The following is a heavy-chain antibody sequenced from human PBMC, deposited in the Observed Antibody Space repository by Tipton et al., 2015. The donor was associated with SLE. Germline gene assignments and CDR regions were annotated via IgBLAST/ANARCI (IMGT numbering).Heavy chain of an antibody. CDR1: GFTFSSYW. V-gene: IGHV3-7*05. Sequence: AASGFTFSSYWMSWVRQAPGKGLEWVANIKQDGSEKYYVDSVKGRFTISRDNAKNSLYLQMNSLRAEDTAVYYCARGMSYYGSGSPDAFDIWGQGTMVTVSS. CDR3: ARGMSYYGSGSPDAFDI. D-gene: IGHD3-10*01. J-gene: IGHJ3*02. CDR2: IKQDGSEK.